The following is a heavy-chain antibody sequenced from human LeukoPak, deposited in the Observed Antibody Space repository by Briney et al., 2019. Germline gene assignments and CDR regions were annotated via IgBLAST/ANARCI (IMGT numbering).Heavy chain of an antibody. CDR1: GFTFSSSV. D-gene: IGHD2-2*01. V-gene: IGHV1-58*01. CDR2: IVVGSGNT. J-gene: IGHJ5*02. Sequence: SVKVSCKASGFTFSSSVLQWVRQARGQRLEWIGWIVVGSGNTNYAQKFQQRVTISRDMSTTTAYMELSSLRSEDTPVYYCAAGFGYQLLPWGQGTLVTVSS. CDR3: AAGFGYQLLP.